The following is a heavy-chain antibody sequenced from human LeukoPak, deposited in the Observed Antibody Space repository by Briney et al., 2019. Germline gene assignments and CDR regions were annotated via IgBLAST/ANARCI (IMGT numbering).Heavy chain of an antibody. Sequence: GGSLRLSCTASGFTFSTCAMSWVRLAPGKGLEWVSTISGSGDYTFYADSVKGRFTISRDSSKNTLYLQMNSLRAEDTAIYYCARDCYSGPFDYWGQGTLVAVSS. D-gene: IGHD2-21*02. CDR3: ARDCYSGPFDY. J-gene: IGHJ4*02. CDR2: ISGSGDYT. CDR1: GFTFSTCA. V-gene: IGHV3-23*01.